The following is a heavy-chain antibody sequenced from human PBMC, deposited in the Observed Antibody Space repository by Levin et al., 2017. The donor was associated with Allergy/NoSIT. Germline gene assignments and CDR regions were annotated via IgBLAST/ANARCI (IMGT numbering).Heavy chain of an antibody. J-gene: IGHJ4*02. CDR2: IINSGVGT. Sequence: LSLTCAASGFSFNNYALSWVRQAPGKGLEWVSAIINSGVGTYYADSVKGRFTIFRDNSKNTMYLQMNSLRAEDTAVYFCAKDAIRGSDQPYYFDYWGQGTLVTASS. D-gene: IGHD6-19*01. V-gene: IGHV3-23*01. CDR1: GFSFNNYA. CDR3: AKDAIRGSDQPYYFDY.